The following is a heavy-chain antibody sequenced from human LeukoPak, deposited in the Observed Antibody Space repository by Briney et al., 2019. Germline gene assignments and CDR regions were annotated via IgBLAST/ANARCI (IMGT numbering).Heavy chain of an antibody. Sequence: SETLSLTCAVCGGSFSGYYWSWIRQPPGKGLEWIGEINHSGSTNYNPSLKSRVTISVDTSKNQFSLKLSSVTAADTAVYYCARGEPTRFDYWGQGTLVTVSS. CDR2: INHSGST. CDR1: GGSFSGYY. J-gene: IGHJ4*02. V-gene: IGHV4-34*01. CDR3: ARGEPTRFDY.